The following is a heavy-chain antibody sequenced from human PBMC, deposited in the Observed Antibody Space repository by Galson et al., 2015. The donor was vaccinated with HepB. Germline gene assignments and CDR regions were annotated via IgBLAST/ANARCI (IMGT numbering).Heavy chain of an antibody. Sequence: SLRLSCAASGLTVSSNYMSWVRQAPGKGLEWISVIYSSGSTFYADSVKARFTSSRDNSKNTLYLQMNSLRAEDTAVYYCARVAPEWNGPPDYWGQGTLVTVSS. CDR2: IYSSGST. V-gene: IGHV3-66*01. CDR1: GLTVSSNY. D-gene: IGHD1-1*01. J-gene: IGHJ4*02. CDR3: ARVAPEWNGPPDY.